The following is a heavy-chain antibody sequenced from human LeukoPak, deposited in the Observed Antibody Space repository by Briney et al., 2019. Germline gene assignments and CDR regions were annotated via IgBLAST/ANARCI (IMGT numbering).Heavy chain of an antibody. Sequence: GGSLRLSCAASGFTFSSYGMHWVRQAPGKGLEWVAFIRYEGSNKYYADYVKGRFTISRDNSKNALYLQMNSLRAEETAVYYCANVVVPAAISSEYFQHWGQGTLVTVSS. CDR2: IRYEGSNK. D-gene: IGHD2-2*02. CDR3: ANVVVPAAISSEYFQH. J-gene: IGHJ1*01. V-gene: IGHV3-30*02. CDR1: GFTFSSYG.